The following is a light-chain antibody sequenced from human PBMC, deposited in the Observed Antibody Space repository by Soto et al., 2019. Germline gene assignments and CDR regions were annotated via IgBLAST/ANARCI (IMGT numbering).Light chain of an antibody. CDR1: QDINKF. V-gene: IGKV1-33*01. J-gene: IGKJ5*01. Sequence: DTRVTQSPPSLAASVGDTVTITCQASQDINKFLNWYQQKPGKAPKLLIYDVSNLETGVPSRFSGSGSETHFTLTINSLQPEEIATYYCQQYDNYDITFGQGTRLE. CDR3: QQYDNYDIT. CDR2: DVS.